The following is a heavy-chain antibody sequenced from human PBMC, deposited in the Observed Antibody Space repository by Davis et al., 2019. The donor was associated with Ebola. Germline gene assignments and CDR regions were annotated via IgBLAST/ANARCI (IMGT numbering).Heavy chain of an antibody. CDR3: AERGGSV. CDR1: GASMTSYY. CDR2: VYYSGYT. V-gene: IGHV4-59*01. D-gene: IGHD3-16*01. Sequence: PSETLSLTCTVSGASMTSYYWSWIRQPPGKGLEWIGSVYYSGYTNYSPSLKSRVTISIDTSKNKFSLRLRSVTAADTAVYYCAERGGSVWGQGTLVTVSS. J-gene: IGHJ4*02.